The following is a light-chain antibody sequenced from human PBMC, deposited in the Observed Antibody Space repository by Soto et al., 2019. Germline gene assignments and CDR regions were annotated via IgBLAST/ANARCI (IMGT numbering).Light chain of an antibody. CDR3: QQYNTWPPDRT. V-gene: IGKV3-15*01. J-gene: IGKJ1*01. CDR2: GAS. CDR1: QSVGSN. Sequence: EIVMTQSPATLSVSPGERATLSCRASQSVGSNLAWYQQKPGQAPRLLIYGASTRATGIPARFSGSGSGTEFTLPIISLQSEDFAISFWQQYNTWPPDRTFGQGTKVEIK.